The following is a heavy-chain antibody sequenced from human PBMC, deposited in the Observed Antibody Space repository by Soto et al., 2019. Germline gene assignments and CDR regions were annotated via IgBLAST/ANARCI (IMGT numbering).Heavy chain of an antibody. CDR2: INHSGST. D-gene: IGHD5-12*01. Sequence: QVQLQQWGAGLLKPSETLSLTCAVYGGSFSGYYWSWIRQPPGKGLEWIGEINHSGSTNYNPSLRSGVTIPVDPSNNRSPLSLGSGPPGDRLLYYVAGRVGWLTIRAYGAQGPLV. J-gene: IGHJ4*02. CDR3: AGRVGWLTIRAY. V-gene: IGHV4-34*06. CDR1: GGSFSGYY.